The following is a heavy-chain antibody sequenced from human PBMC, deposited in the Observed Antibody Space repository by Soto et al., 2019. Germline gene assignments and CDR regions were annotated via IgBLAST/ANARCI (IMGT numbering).Heavy chain of an antibody. V-gene: IGHV4-59*08. D-gene: IGHD6-13*01. CDR1: GGSISSYY. CDR3: ARSYSSSWYWFDP. Sequence: QVQLQESGPGLVKPSETLSLTCTVSGGSISSYYWSWIRQPPGKGLEWIGYIYYSGNTNYNPSLKSRVIISVDTSKNQFSLRLNSVTAADTAVYYCARSYSSSWYWFDPWGQGTLVTVSS. CDR2: IYYSGNT. J-gene: IGHJ5*02.